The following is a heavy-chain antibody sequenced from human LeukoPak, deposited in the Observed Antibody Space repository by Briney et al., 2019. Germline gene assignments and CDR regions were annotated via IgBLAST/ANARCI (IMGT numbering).Heavy chain of an antibody. J-gene: IGHJ6*03. Sequence: SGGSLRLSCAASGFTFSSYWMHWVRQAPGKGLVWVSHINDDGSKTTYADSVKGRFTISRDNAKNTLYLQMNSLRAEDTAVYYCAAPGCSSARYYYMDVWGKGTTVTVSS. CDR3: AAPGCSSARYYYMDV. CDR2: INDDGSKT. CDR1: GFTFSSYW. D-gene: IGHD2-2*01. V-gene: IGHV3-74*03.